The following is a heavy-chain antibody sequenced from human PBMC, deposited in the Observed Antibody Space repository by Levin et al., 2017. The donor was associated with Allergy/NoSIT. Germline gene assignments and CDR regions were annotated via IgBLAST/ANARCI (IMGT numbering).Heavy chain of an antibody. V-gene: IGHV1-18*01. J-gene: IGHJ4*02. D-gene: IGHD3-10*01. CDR2: ISAYNGYT. CDR1: GYSFISYG. CDR3: ARVIGGGWYFDY. Sequence: GGSLRLSCKASGYSFISYGISWVRQAPGQGLEWMGWISAYNGYTNYAQKLHGRVTMTTDTSTSTAYMELRSLRSDDTAVYYCARVIGGGWYFDYWGQGTLVTVSS.